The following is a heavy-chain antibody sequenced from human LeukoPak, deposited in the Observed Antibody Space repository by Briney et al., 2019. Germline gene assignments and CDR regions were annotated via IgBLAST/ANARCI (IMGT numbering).Heavy chain of an antibody. J-gene: IGHJ4*02. D-gene: IGHD3-10*01. CDR3: GQDWARGAFGN. CDR1: GFTLRSFR. CDR2: ITGGGLT. V-gene: IGHV3-23*01. Sequence: GGSLRLSCAACGFTLRSFRMQWLRQAPEKTVEGFSGITGGGLTYYASSVKGRFTISRDNSKKTLYLQINSLRAEDTALYYCGQDWARGAFGNWGQGALVTVSS.